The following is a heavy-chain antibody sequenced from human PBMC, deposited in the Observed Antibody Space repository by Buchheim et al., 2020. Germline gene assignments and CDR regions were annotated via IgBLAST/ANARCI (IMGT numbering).Heavy chain of an antibody. J-gene: IGHJ1*01. CDR1: GFTFSTND. D-gene: IGHD1-26*01. CDR2: IGARTGTT. CDR3: ARDAMGPTTHFQQ. V-gene: IGHV3-23*01. Sequence: EVQLLESGGKLVQPGGSLRLSCAASGFTFSTNDMSWVRQAPGKGLEWVSAIGARTGTTYYADSVKGRFTISRDTSRNTLYLQMTSLRAEDTAVYYCARDAMGPTTHFQQWGQG.